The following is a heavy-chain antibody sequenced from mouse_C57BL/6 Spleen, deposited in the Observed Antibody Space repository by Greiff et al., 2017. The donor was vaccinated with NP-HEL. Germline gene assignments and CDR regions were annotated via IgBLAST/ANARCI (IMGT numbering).Heavy chain of an antibody. J-gene: IGHJ4*01. V-gene: IGHV1-76*01. CDR3: ARYEDYYGNYEGAMDY. D-gene: IGHD2-1*01. CDR2: IYPGSGNT. Sequence: QVQLKESGAELVRPGASVKLSCKASGYTFTDYYINWVKQRPGQGLEWIARIYPGSGNTYYNEKFKGKATLTAEKSSSTAYMQLSSLTSEDSAVYFCARYEDYYGNYEGAMDYWGQGTSVTVSS. CDR1: GYTFTDYY.